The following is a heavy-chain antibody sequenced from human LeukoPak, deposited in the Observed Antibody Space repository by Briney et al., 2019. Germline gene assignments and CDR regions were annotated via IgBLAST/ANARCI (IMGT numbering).Heavy chain of an antibody. D-gene: IGHD2-2*01. CDR2: ISYDGSNK. CDR1: GFTFSSYG. Sequence: GRSLRLSCAASGFTFSSYGMHWVRQAPGKGLEWVAVISYDGSNKYYADSVKGRFTISRDNSKNTLYLQMNSLRAEDTAVYYCARDFRTSVNYYYYGMDVWGQGTTVTVSS. V-gene: IGHV3-30*03. CDR3: ARDFRTSVNYYYYGMDV. J-gene: IGHJ6*02.